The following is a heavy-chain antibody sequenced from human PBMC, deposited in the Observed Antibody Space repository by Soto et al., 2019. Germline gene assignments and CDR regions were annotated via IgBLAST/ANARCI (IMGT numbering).Heavy chain of an antibody. Sequence: EVPLLESGGGLVQPGGSLRLSCAASGFTFSSYAMSWVRQAPGNGLEWVSAISGSGGSTHYADSVKGRFTISRDNSKNTLYLQMNSLRAEDTAVYYCAKRRPYSSSWYEDYWGQGTLVTVSS. V-gene: IGHV3-23*01. D-gene: IGHD6-13*01. J-gene: IGHJ4*02. CDR3: AKRRPYSSSWYEDY. CDR2: ISGSGGST. CDR1: GFTFSSYA.